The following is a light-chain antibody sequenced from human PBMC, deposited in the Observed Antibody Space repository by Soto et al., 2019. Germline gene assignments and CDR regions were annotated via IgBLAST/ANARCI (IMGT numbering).Light chain of an antibody. CDR3: QQYNNWPPWT. CDR1: QSVSFTY. Sequence: EIVLTQSPGTLSLSPGERATLPRRASQSVSFTYLVWYQQKPGQAPRLLIHGATTRATGIPARFSGSGSGTEFTLTISSLHSEDFAVYFCQQYNNWPPWTFCQGTKVDIK. J-gene: IGKJ1*01. V-gene: IGKV3-15*01. CDR2: GAT.